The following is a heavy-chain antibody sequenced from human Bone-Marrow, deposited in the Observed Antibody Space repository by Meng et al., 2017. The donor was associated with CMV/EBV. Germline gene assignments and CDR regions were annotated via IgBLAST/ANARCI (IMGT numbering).Heavy chain of an antibody. CDR3: ARDGGRDGYNFALDF. V-gene: IGHV3-30*02. CDR1: GFMFTNYG. Sequence: GGFLRLSCAASGFMFTNYGMHWVRQAPGKGLEWVAFIQFDDSYKYYAESVKGRFTISRDNSKNTLSLQMNSLSAEDTAVYYCARDGGRDGYNFALDFWAPGTMVNVSS. CDR2: IQFDDSYK. D-gene: IGHD5-24*01. J-gene: IGHJ3*01.